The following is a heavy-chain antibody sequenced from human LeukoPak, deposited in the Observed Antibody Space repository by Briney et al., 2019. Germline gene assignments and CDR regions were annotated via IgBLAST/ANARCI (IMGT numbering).Heavy chain of an antibody. V-gene: IGHV1-69*04. CDR1: GGTFSSYA. D-gene: IGHD3-3*01. CDR2: IIPIFGIA. J-gene: IGHJ6*02. Sequence: SVKVSCKASGGTFSSYAISWVRQAPGQRLEWMGRIIPIFGIANYAQKFQGRVTITADKSTSTAYMELSSLRSEDTAVYYCARVSTQAPKDITIFGVVTYTHLDHGMDVWGQGTTVTVSS. CDR3: ARVSTQAPKDITIFGVVTYTHLDHGMDV.